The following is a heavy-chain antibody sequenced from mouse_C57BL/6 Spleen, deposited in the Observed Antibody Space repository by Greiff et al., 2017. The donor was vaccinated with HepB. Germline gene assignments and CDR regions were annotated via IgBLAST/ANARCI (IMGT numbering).Heavy chain of an antibody. Sequence: QVQLQQSGAELVKPGASVKLSCKASGYTFTEYTIHWVKQRSGQGLEWSGWFYPGSGSIKYNEKFKDKDTLTADKSSSTVYMELSRLTSEDSAVYFCARNEDRVYYGNSYYFDYWGQGTTRTVSS. V-gene: IGHV1-62-2*01. CDR1: GYTFTEYT. J-gene: IGHJ2*01. CDR3: ARNEDRVYYGNSYYFDY. CDR2: FYPGSGSI. D-gene: IGHD2-1*01.